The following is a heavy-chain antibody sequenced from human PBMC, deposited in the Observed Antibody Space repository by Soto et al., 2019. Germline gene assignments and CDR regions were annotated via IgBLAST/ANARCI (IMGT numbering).Heavy chain of an antibody. CDR3: ALLTYYYDSSGYYSSAEYFQH. CDR2: IYWDDDK. D-gene: IGHD3-22*01. Sequence: QITLKESGPTLVKPTQTLTLTCTFSGFSLSTSGVGVGWIRQPPGKALEWLALIYWDDDKRYSPSLKSRLTITKDTSKNQVVFTMTNMDPVDTATYYCALLTYYYDSSGYYSSAEYFQHWGQGTLVTVSS. J-gene: IGHJ1*01. V-gene: IGHV2-5*02. CDR1: GFSLSTSGVG.